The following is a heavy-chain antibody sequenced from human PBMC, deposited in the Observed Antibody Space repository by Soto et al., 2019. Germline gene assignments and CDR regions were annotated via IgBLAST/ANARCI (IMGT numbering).Heavy chain of an antibody. CDR3: ITGLGESYSRFAY. J-gene: IGHJ4*02. Sequence: EVLLVESGGGLVKPGGSLRLSCAASGFIFSNAWMSWVRQAPGKGLEWVGRIKAKTDGGTTDYAAPVKGRFAISRDDSKNTLYLQMNSLETEDTAVYFCITGLGESYSRFAYWGQGTLVTVSS. CDR2: IKAKTDGGTT. CDR1: GFIFSNAW. V-gene: IGHV3-15*01. D-gene: IGHD1-26*01.